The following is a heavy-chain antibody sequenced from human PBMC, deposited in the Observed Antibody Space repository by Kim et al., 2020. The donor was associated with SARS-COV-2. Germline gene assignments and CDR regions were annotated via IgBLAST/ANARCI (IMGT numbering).Heavy chain of an antibody. CDR2: ISYDGSNK. V-gene: IGHV3-30*04. CDR3: ARAYRPTWIQLWSVDY. CDR1: GFTFSSYA. D-gene: IGHD5-18*01. J-gene: IGHJ4*02. Sequence: GGSLRLSCAASGFTFSSYAMHWVRQAPGKGLEWVAVISYDGSNKYYADSVKGRFTISRDNSKNTLYLQMNSLRAEDTAVYYCARAYRPTWIQLWSVDYWGQGTLVTVSS.